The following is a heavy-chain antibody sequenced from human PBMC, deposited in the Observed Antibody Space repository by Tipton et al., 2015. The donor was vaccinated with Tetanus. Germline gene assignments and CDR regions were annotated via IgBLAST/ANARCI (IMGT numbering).Heavy chain of an antibody. J-gene: IGHJ5*02. Sequence: TLSLTCTVSGGSISSYYWSWIRQHPGKGLEWIGYIYYSGSTYYNPSLKSRVTISVDTSKNQFSLKLSSVTAADTAVYYCARGPGVENHWFDPWGQGTLVTVSS. V-gene: IGHV4-59*12. D-gene: IGHD3-3*01. CDR2: IYYSGST. CDR3: ARGPGVENHWFDP. CDR1: GGSISSYY.